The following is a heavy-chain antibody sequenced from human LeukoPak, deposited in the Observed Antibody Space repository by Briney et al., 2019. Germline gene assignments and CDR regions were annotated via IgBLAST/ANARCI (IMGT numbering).Heavy chain of an antibody. D-gene: IGHD2-15*01. CDR3: ARDRRGEKDLDV. CDR2: IYADGYT. CDR1: GISVSNDY. J-gene: IGHJ3*01. V-gene: IGHV3-53*04. Sequence: GGSLRLSCAASGISVSNDYTSWVRQAPGKGLEWVSAIYADGYTRDAASVKGRFSISRHNSKNTVYLQMDNLRPEDTAVYYCARDRRGEKDLDVWGPGTMVTVSS.